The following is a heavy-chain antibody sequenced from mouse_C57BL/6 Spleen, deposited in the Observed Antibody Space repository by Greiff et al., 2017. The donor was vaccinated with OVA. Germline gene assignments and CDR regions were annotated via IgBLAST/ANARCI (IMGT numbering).Heavy chain of an antibody. J-gene: IGHJ1*03. CDR2: IYPRSGNT. V-gene: IGHV1-81*01. Sequence: VQLKESGAELARPGASVKLSCKASGYTFTSYGISWVKQRTGQGLEWIGEIYPRSGNTYYNEKFKGKATLTADKSSSTAYMELRSLTSEDSAVYFCARSDYDLSYWYFDVWGTGTTVTVSS. D-gene: IGHD2-4*01. CDR1: GYTFTSYG. CDR3: ARSDYDLSYWYFDV.